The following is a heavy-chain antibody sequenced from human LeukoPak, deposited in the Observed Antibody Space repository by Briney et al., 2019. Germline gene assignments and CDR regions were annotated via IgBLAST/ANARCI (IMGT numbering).Heavy chain of an antibody. CDR3: ASSGHAYDRRGYYLNVALGGT. D-gene: IGHD3-22*01. CDR2: IWYDGSNK. Sequence: PGRSLRLSCAASGFTFSSYGMHWVRQAPGKGLEWVAVIWYDGSNKYYGDSVKGRFTISRDNSKNTLYLEMNNLRAEDTALYYCASSGHAYDRRGYYLNVALGGTWGQGALVTVSS. J-gene: IGHJ5*02. CDR1: GFTFSSYG. V-gene: IGHV3-33*01.